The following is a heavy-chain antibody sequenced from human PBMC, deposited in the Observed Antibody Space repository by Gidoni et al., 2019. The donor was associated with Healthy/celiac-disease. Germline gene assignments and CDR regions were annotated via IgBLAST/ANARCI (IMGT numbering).Heavy chain of an antibody. CDR3: AKGGADYFDY. CDR2: ISYDGSNK. D-gene: IGHD1-26*01. Sequence: QVQPVESGGGVVQPGRSLSLSWAASGFTFSSYGMHWVRQAPGKGLGWVAVISYDGSNKYYADSVKGRFTISRDNSKNTLYLQMNSLRAEDTAVYYCAKGGADYFDYWGQGTLVTVSS. CDR1: GFTFSSYG. J-gene: IGHJ4*02. V-gene: IGHV3-30*18.